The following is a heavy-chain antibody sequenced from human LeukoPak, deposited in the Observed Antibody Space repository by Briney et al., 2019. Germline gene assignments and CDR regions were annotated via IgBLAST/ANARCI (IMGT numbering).Heavy chain of an antibody. CDR1: GFTFSSYE. V-gene: IGHV3-48*03. CDR3: ARDPLYTSGWYYFDY. CDR2: ISGGAKTI. D-gene: IGHD6-19*01. J-gene: IGHJ4*02. Sequence: GGSLRLSCAASGFTFSSYEMNWVRQAPGKGLEWISYISGGAKTIYYADSVKGRFTISRDNAKNSLYLQMNRLRAEDTAVYYCARDPLYTSGWYYFDYWGQGTLVTVSS.